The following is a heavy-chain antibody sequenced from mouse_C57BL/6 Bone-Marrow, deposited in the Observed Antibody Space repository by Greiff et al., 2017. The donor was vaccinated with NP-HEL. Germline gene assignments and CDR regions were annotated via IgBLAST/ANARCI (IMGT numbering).Heavy chain of an antibody. CDR3: ARSPFYYGSRTDYAMDY. J-gene: IGHJ4*01. CDR2: IDPEDGET. CDR1: GFNIKDYY. Sequence: EVKLMESGAELVKPGASVKLSCTASGFNIKDYYMHWVKQRTEQGLEWIGRIDPEDGETKYAPKFPGKATITADTSSNTAYLQLSSLTSEDTAVYYCARSPFYYGSRTDYAMDYWGQGTSVTVSS. V-gene: IGHV14-2*01. D-gene: IGHD1-1*01.